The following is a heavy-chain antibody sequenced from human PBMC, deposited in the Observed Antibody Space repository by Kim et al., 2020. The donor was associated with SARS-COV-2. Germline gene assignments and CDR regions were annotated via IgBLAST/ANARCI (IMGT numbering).Heavy chain of an antibody. J-gene: IGHJ6*02. V-gene: IGHV3-30*18. D-gene: IGHD3-10*01. CDR2: ISYDGSNK. CDR1: GFTFSSYG. Sequence: GGSLRLSCAASGFTFSSYGMHWVRQAPGKGLEWVAVISYDGSNKYYADSVKGRFTISRDNSKNTLYLQMNSLRAEDTAVYYCAKDPLWFYGELDYGMDVWGQGTTVTVSS. CDR3: AKDPLWFYGELDYGMDV.